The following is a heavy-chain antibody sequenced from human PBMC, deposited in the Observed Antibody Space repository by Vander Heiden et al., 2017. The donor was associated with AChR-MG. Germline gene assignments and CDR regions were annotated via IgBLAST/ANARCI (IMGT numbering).Heavy chain of an antibody. J-gene: IGHJ4*02. CDR2: INPNSGGT. D-gene: IGHD5-18*01. Sequence: QVQLVQSGAEVKKPGASVQVSCKASGYTFTGDYMHWVRQAPGQGLEWMGWINPNSGGTNYAQKFQGRVTMTRDTSISTAYMELSRLRSDDTAVYYCARDPEAWIQLSYYFDYWGQGTLVTVSS. V-gene: IGHV1-2*02. CDR3: ARDPEAWIQLSYYFDY. CDR1: GYTFTGDY.